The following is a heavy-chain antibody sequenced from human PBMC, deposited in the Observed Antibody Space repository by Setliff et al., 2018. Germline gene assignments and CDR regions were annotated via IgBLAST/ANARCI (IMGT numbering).Heavy chain of an antibody. V-gene: IGHV4-39*07. CDR2: INYSGRN. CDR3: ARAAKYDSSGYYGFWFDP. CDR1: GGSFSTSSDY. J-gene: IGHJ5*02. Sequence: SETLSLTCNVSGGSFSTSSDYWGWIRQPPGKGLEWIGSINYSGRNYYNPSLKSRVTIFADTSKNQFSLKLRSVTAADTAVYYCARAAKYDSSGYYGFWFDPWGQGTLVTVSS. D-gene: IGHD3-22*01.